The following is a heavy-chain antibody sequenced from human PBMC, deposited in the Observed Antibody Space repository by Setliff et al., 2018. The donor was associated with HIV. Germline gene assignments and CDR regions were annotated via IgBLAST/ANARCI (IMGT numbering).Heavy chain of an antibody. CDR3: AKGQDGLRYNWFDP. Sequence: PGGSLRLSCAASGFIFNTYEMNWVRQVPGKGLEWVSYISGSGSAKYYADSVKGRFTISRDNSKNMLYLQMNSLRAEDTAVYYCAKGQDGLRYNWFDPWGRGALVTVS. CDR2: ISGSGSAK. CDR1: GFIFNTYE. J-gene: IGHJ5*02. V-gene: IGHV3-48*03.